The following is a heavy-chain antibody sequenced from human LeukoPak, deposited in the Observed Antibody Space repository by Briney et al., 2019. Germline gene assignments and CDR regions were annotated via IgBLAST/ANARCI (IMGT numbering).Heavy chain of an antibody. V-gene: IGHV1-18*01. CDR3: ARDHDIANYYDSSGYHFDY. Sequence: ASVKVSCKASGYTFTSYGISWVRQAPGQGLEWMGWISAYNGNTNYAQKLQGRVTMTTDTSTSTAYMELRSLRSDDTAVYYCARDHDIANYYDSSGYHFDYWGQGARVTVSS. D-gene: IGHD3-22*01. J-gene: IGHJ4*02. CDR1: GYTFTSYG. CDR2: ISAYNGNT.